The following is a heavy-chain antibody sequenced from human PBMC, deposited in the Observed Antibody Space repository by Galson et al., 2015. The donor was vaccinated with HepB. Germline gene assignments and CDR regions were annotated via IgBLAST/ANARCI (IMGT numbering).Heavy chain of an antibody. CDR1: GFTFSSYA. D-gene: IGHD3-16*01. V-gene: IGHV3-30-3*01. J-gene: IGHJ5*02. CDR3: ARALRMRNWFDP. Sequence: SLRLSCAASGFTFSSYAMHWVRQAPGKGLEWVAVISYDGSNKYYADSVRGRFTISRDNSKNTLYLQMNSLRAEDTAVYYCARALRMRNWFDPWGQGTLVTVSS. CDR2: ISYDGSNK.